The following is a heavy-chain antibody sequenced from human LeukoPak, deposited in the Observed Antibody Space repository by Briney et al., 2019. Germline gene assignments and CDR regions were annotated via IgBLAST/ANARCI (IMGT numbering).Heavy chain of an antibody. CDR1: GGSISTYY. J-gene: IGHJ4*02. CDR2: IHYSGDT. V-gene: IGHV4-59*01. Sequence: SETLSLTCTVSGGSISTYYWSWIRQPPGKGLEWIGYIHYSGDTNYNPSLKSRVTISVDTSKNQFSLKLSSVTAADTAVYYCARMRDGYNVFGYWGQGTLVAVSS. D-gene: IGHD5-24*01. CDR3: ARMRDGYNVFGY.